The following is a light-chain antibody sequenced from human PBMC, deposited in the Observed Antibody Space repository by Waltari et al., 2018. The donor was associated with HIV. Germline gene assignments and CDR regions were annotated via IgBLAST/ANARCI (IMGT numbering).Light chain of an antibody. CDR2: EGS. CDR1: SSDVGSYTL. J-gene: IGLJ3*02. CDR3: CSYAGSSTWV. Sequence: SALTQPASVSGSPGQSITISCTGTSSDVGSYTLVSWYQQHPGKAPKLMTYEGSKRPSGVSNRFSGSKSGNTASLTISGLQAEDEADYYGCSYAGSSTWVFGGGTKLTVL. V-gene: IGLV2-23*01.